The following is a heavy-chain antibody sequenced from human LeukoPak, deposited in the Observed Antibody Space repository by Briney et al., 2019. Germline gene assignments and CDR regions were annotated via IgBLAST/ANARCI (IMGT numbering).Heavy chain of an antibody. Sequence: SQTLSLTCAISGDSVSSNSVTWNWFRQYPWRGLEWLGRTYYRSTWYNDYAVSVRGRITVNPDTSKNQFSLHLNSVTPEDTAGYYCARRLTQYDCFDPWGQGILVTVSS. CDR1: GDSVSSNSVT. CDR2: TYYRSTWYN. J-gene: IGHJ5*02. CDR3: ARRLTQYDCFDP. V-gene: IGHV6-1*01. D-gene: IGHD2-2*01.